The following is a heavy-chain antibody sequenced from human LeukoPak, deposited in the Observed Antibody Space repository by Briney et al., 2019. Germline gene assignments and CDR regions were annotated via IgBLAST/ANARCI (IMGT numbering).Heavy chain of an antibody. D-gene: IGHD2/OR15-2a*01. CDR1: GGSFSGYY. J-gene: IGHJ4*02. Sequence: PSETLSLTCAVYGGSFSGYYWSWLRQPPGKGLEWIGYIYYSGSTNYNPSLKSRVTISVDTSKNQFSLKLSSVTAADTAVYYCARLSGGREKYFDYWGQGTLVTVSS. CDR3: ARLSGGREKYFDY. V-gene: IGHV4-59*12. CDR2: IYYSGST.